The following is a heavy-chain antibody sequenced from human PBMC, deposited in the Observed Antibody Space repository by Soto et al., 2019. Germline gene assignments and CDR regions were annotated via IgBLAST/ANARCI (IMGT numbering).Heavy chain of an antibody. V-gene: IGHV1-18*01. J-gene: IGHJ4*02. CDR3: ARGGDCWSGYATMYYYFDY. Sequence: QVQLVQSGAEVKKPGASVKVSCKASGYTFTSYGISWVRQAPGQGLEWMGWISAYNGNTNYAQKLQGRVTMPTDTSTRTAYMELRSLRSDDTAVYYCARGGDCWSGYATMYYYFDYWGQGPLVTVSS. CDR1: GYTFTSYG. D-gene: IGHD3-3*01. CDR2: ISAYNGNT.